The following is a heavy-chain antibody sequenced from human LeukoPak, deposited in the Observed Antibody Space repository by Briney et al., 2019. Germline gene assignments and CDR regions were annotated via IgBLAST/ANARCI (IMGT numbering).Heavy chain of an antibody. CDR2: IYPGDSDA. J-gene: IGHJ4*02. D-gene: IGHD6-6*01. V-gene: IGHV5-51*01. CDR3: AAYGGSSSFDY. Sequence: GQSLKISCQVSGYKFPSHWIGWVRQMPGKGLEWMGIIYPGDSDARYSPSFQGQVTLSADKSFTTAYLQWTSLKASDTAIYYCAAYGGSSSFDYWGRGTPVTVSS. CDR1: GYKFPSHW.